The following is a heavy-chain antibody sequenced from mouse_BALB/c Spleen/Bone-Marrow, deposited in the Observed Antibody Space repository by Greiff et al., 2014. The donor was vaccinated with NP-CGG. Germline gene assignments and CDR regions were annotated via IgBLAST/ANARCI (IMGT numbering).Heavy chain of an antibody. CDR2: INPYNDGT. V-gene: IGHV1-14*01. CDR1: GYTFTSYV. CDR3: AKGGNYRYDFDY. Sequence: EVQVVESGPELVKPGASVKMSCKASGYTFTSYVMHWVKQKPGQGLEWIGYINPYNDGTKYNEKFKGMATLTSDRSSSTAYVELSSLTSEDSAVYYCAKGGNYRYDFDYWGQGTTLTVSS. D-gene: IGHD2-14*01. J-gene: IGHJ2*01.